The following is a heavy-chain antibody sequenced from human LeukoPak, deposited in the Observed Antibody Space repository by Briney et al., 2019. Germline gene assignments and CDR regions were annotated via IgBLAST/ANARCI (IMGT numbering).Heavy chain of an antibody. CDR3: ERVGYGVVYYYYGMDV. Sequence: GSLRLSCAASGFTVSSNYMSWVRQAPGKGLEWVSVIYSGGSTYYADSVKGRFTISSDNSKNTLYLQMNSLRAEDTAVYYCERVGYGVVYYYYGMDVWGQGTTVTVSS. D-gene: IGHD4-17*01. V-gene: IGHV3-66*01. J-gene: IGHJ6*02. CDR2: IYSGGST. CDR1: GFTVSSNY.